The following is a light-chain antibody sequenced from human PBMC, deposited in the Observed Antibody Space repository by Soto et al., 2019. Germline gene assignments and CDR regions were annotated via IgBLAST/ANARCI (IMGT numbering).Light chain of an antibody. CDR3: ASYTAASTMV. CDR1: RSDICSRNS. V-gene: IGLV2-14*03. CDR2: DVN. J-gene: IGLJ2*01. Sequence: QSVLTQPASVSGSLGQSITISCTGTRSDICSRNSVSWYQHHPGKAPKLMIYDVNIRPSGVSHRFSGSKSGNAASLTISGLQAEDEADYSCASYTAASTMVFGGGTKVTV.